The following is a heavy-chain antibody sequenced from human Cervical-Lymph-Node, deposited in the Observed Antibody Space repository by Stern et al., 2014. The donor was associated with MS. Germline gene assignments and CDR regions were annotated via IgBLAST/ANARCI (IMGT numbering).Heavy chain of an antibody. D-gene: IGHD6-19*01. CDR1: GYTFTSYY. CDR2: INPSGGST. V-gene: IGHV1-46*01. Sequence: VPLVESGAEVKKPGASVKVSCKASGYTFTSYYMHWVRQAPGQGLEWMGIINPSGGSTSYAQKLQGRVTMTRDTYTRTVYMELSSLRSEDTAVYYCAREVAGHRLGMMDVWGQGTTVTVSS. J-gene: IGHJ6*02. CDR3: AREVAGHRLGMMDV.